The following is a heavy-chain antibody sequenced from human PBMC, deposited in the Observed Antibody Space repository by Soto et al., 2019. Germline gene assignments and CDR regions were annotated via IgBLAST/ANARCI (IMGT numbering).Heavy chain of an antibody. Sequence: SETLSLTCTVSGGSISSSSYYWGWIRQPPGKGLEWIGSIYYSGSTYYNPSLKSRVTISVDTSKNQFSLKLSSVTAADTAVYYCARDPVGATDGYYYGMDVWGQGTTVTRLL. J-gene: IGHJ6*02. CDR3: ARDPVGATDGYYYGMDV. D-gene: IGHD1-26*01. V-gene: IGHV4-39*02. CDR2: IYYSGST. CDR1: GGSISSSSYY.